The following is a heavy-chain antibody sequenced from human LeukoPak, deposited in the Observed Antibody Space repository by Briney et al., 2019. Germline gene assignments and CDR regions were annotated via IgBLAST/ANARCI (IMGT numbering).Heavy chain of an antibody. V-gene: IGHV3-48*01. CDR1: GFTFSSYS. CDR3: ARDRGGYDFWSGYQVDY. CDR2: ISSSSSTI. Sequence: GGSLRLSCAASGFTFSSYSMNWVRQAPGKGLEWVSYISSSSSTIYYADSVKGRFTISRDNAKNSLYLQMNSLRAEDTAVYYCARDRGGYDFWSGYQVDYWGQGTLVTVSS. D-gene: IGHD3-3*01. J-gene: IGHJ4*02.